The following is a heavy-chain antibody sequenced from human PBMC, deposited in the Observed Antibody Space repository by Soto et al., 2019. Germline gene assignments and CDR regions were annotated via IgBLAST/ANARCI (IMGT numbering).Heavy chain of an antibody. D-gene: IGHD1-1*01. CDR3: AREVVTTKWYFDN. V-gene: IGHV3-30*04. CDR1: GFTFSSFS. CDR2: IGSTDVK. Sequence: QVRIMESGGGVVQPGGSLRLSYRTSGFTFSSFSMHWFRQAPGKGLEWVAVIGSTDVKSYAESVKGRFTVSRDNSQDTLYLQMDSLRPDDTAVYYCAREVVTTKWYFDNWGPGILVTVSS. J-gene: IGHJ4*02.